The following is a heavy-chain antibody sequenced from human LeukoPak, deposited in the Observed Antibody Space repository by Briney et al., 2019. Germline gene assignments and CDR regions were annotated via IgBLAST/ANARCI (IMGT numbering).Heavy chain of an antibody. J-gene: IGHJ4*02. V-gene: IGHV3-7*03. CDR3: AREDIAVAVPDY. Sequence: SGGSLRLSCAASGFTFGSYWMSWVRQAPGKGLEWVANIKQDGSEKYYVDSVKGRFTISRDNAKNSLYLQMNSLRAEDTAVYYCAREDIAVAVPDYWGQGTLVTVSS. CDR1: GFTFGSYW. CDR2: IKQDGSEK. D-gene: IGHD6-19*01.